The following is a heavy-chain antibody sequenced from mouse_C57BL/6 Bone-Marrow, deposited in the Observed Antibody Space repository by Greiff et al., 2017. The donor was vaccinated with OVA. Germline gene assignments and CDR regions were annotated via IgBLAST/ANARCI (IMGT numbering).Heavy chain of an antibody. Sequence: EVKLMESGGGLVQSGRSLRLSCATSGFTFSDFYMEWVRQAPGKGLEWIAASRNKANDYTTEYSASVKGRFIVSRDTSQSILYLQMNALRAEDTAIYYCARGLDGYFDVWGTGTTVTVSS. CDR3: ARGLDGYFDV. J-gene: IGHJ1*03. CDR2: SRNKANDYTT. CDR1: GFTFSDFY. D-gene: IGHD6-1*01. V-gene: IGHV7-1*01.